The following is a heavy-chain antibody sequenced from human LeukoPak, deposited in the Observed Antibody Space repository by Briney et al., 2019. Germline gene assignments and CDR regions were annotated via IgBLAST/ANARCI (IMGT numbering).Heavy chain of an antibody. CDR2: INLSAGTT. D-gene: IGHD1-26*01. Sequence: ASVKVSCKASGYTLTGYYMHWVRQAPGQGLEWMGVINLSAGTTNYAQKFQGRVTMTRDMSTSTVYMELSSLTSEDTAVYYCAREMGVGSTTGYFYYWGQGTLVTVSS. J-gene: IGHJ4*02. V-gene: IGHV1-46*01. CDR1: GYTLTGYY. CDR3: AREMGVGSTTGYFYY.